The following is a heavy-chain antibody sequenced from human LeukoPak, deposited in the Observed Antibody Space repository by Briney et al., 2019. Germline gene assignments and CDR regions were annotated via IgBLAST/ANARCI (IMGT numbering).Heavy chain of an antibody. CDR3: ARTRYYYNSRNYGAPYYFDY. CDR1: GGSFSRYY. CDR2: INHSGSA. Sequence: SETLSLTCAVYGGSFSRYYWTWIRQPPGKGLEWIGEINHSGSANYNPSLKSRVTISVDASKNQFSLKLSSVTAADTAVYYCARTRYYYNSRNYGAPYYFDYWGQGTLVTVSS. V-gene: IGHV4-34*01. D-gene: IGHD3-10*01. J-gene: IGHJ4*02.